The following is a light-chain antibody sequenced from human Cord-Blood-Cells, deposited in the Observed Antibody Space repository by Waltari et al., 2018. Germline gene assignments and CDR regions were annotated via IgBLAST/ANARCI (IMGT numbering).Light chain of an antibody. J-gene: IGLJ3*02. CDR1: SSDVGSYNL. CDR3: CSYAGSSTSV. CDR2: EGS. Sequence: QSALTQPASVSGSPGQSITIPCTGTSSDVGSYNLVSWYQQHPGKDPKLMIYEGSKRHSGVSKRFSGSKSGNTASLTISGLQAEYEADYYCCSYAGSSTSVFGGGTKLTVL. V-gene: IGLV2-23*01.